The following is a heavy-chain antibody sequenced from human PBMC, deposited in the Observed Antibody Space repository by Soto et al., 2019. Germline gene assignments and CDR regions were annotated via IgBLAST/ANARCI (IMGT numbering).Heavy chain of an antibody. CDR3: ARSGVTGIVIPSHWFDP. D-gene: IGHD2-21*02. Sequence: SQTLPCGCTVSGDSVGGVGYWSWIRQFPGRGLEWIGCISSSGSTYYNPALNNRISLSLDTSQNQFSLKLLSVTAADTAIYYCARSGVTGIVIPSHWFDPWGQGTPVTVSS. V-gene: IGHV4-31*03. CDR2: ISSSGST. J-gene: IGHJ5*02. CDR1: GDSVGGVGY.